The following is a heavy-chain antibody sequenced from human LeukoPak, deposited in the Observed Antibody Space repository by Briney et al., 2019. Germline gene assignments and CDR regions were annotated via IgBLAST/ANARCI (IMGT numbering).Heavy chain of an antibody. CDR1: GGTFSSYA. D-gene: IGHD3-22*01. V-gene: IGHV1-69*13. CDR2: IIPIFGTA. CDR3: ASRLYYYDSSGYRINWFDP. J-gene: IGHJ5*02. Sequence: ASVKVSCKASGGTFSSYAISWVRQAPGQGLEWMGGIIPIFGTANYAQKFQGRVTITADESTSTAYMELSSLRSEDTAVYYCASRLYYYDSSGYRINWFDPWGQGTLVTVSS.